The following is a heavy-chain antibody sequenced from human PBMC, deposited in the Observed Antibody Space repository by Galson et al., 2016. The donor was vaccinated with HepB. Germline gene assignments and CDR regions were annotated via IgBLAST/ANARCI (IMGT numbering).Heavy chain of an antibody. J-gene: IGHJ6*02. D-gene: IGHD3-3*01. CDR2: IIPIFGTA. V-gene: IGHV1-69*13. CDR3: ARGLGTIFGVVITDYYYYGMDV. CDR1: GGTFSSYA. Sequence: SVKVSCKASGGTFSSYAISWVRQAPGQGLEWMGGIIPIFGTANYAQKFQGRVTITADEPTSTAYMELSSLRSEDTAVYYWARGLGTIFGVVITDYYYYGMDVWGQGTTVTVSS.